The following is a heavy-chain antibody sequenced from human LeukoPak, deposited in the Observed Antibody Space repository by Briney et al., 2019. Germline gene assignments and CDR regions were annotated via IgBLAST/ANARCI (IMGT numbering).Heavy chain of an antibody. CDR1: GFTFRRCG. CDR3: AKSTYYYGSGSSALDY. J-gene: IGHJ4*02. V-gene: IGHV3-30*02. D-gene: IGHD3-10*01. CDR2: IRYDGSNK. Sequence: GGSLRLSCAASGFTFRRCGMHWVRQAPGKGLEWVTFIRYDGSNKYYADSVKGRFTISRDNSKNTLYLQINSLRAEDTAVYYCAKSTYYYGSGSSALDYWGQGTLVTVSS.